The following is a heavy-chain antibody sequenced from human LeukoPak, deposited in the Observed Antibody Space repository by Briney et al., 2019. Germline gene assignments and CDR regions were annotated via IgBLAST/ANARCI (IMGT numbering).Heavy chain of an antibody. CDR2: ISSSGGST. CDR1: EFTFNNYA. CDR3: ARLQTTVVTRDAFDI. D-gene: IGHD4-23*01. Sequence: GGSLRLSCAASEFTFNNYAMSWVRQAPGKGLEWVSSISSSGGSTYNADSVKGRFTISRDNSKNTLYLQMNSLRAEDTAVYYCARLQTTVVTRDAFDIWGQGTMVTVSS. J-gene: IGHJ3*02. V-gene: IGHV3-23*01.